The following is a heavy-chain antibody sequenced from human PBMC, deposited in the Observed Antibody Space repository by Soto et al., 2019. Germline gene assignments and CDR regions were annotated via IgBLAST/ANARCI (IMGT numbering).Heavy chain of an antibody. J-gene: IGHJ6*02. CDR3: ARVVGGYYYGMAV. V-gene: IGHV4-4*02. CDR1: GGSISSSNW. D-gene: IGHD2-2*01. CDR2: IYHSGST. Sequence: SETLSLTCAVSGGSISSSNWWSWVLQPPGKGLEWIGEIYHSGSTNYNPSLKSRVTISVDKSKNQFSLKLSSVTAADTAVYYCARVVGGYYYGMAVWAQGTTVTVS.